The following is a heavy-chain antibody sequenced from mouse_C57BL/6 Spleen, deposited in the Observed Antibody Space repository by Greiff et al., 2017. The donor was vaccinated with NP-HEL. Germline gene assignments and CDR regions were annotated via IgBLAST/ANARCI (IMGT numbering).Heavy chain of an antibody. CDR1: GYTFTSYD. Sequence: VQLQQSGPELVKPGASVKLSCKASGYTFTSYDINWVKQRPGQGLEWIGWIYPRDGSTKYNEKFKGKATLTVDTSSSTAYMELHSLTSEDSAVYVCARSLVATRWYFDVWGTGTTVTVSS. CDR2: IYPRDGST. CDR3: ARSLVATRWYFDV. D-gene: IGHD1-1*01. V-gene: IGHV1-85*01. J-gene: IGHJ1*03.